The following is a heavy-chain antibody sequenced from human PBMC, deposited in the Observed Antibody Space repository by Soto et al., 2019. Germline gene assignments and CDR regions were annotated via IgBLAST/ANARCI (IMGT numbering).Heavy chain of an antibody. Sequence: EVQLLESGGGLVQPGGSLRLSCAASGFSFRSYPMNWVRQAPGKGLESVAVIMGSGGKTYYADSVQGRFTISRDDSKSTVFLQMNSLRADDTATYYCAKGGDNCYFDYRGQGTLVTVTS. CDR1: GFSFRSYP. J-gene: IGHJ4*02. D-gene: IGHD2-15*01. CDR3: AKGGDNCYFDY. CDR2: IMGSGGKT. V-gene: IGHV3-23*01.